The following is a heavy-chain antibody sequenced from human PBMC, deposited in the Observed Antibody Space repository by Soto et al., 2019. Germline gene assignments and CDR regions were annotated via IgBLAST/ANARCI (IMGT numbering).Heavy chain of an antibody. J-gene: IGHJ6*02. CDR3: ARQERYSGSSGGAYYYYYGMDV. CDR1: GGSISSSSYY. Sequence: PSETLSLTCTVSGGSISSSSYYWGWIRQPPGKGLEWIGSIYYSGSTYYNPSLKSRVTISVDTSKNQFSLKLSSVTAADTAVYYCARQERYSGSSGGAYYYYYGMDVWGQGTTVTVSS. V-gene: IGHV4-39*01. D-gene: IGHD1-26*01. CDR2: IYYSGST.